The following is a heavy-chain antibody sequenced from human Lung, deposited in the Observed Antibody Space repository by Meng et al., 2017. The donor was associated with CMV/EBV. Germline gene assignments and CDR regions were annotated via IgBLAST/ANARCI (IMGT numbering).Heavy chain of an antibody. CDR1: GYTFGDYF. CDR3: ARCNYYYDSSGPFGP. Sequence: ASVXVSCKAFGYTFGDYFMHWVRQAPGQGLEWMGWINPCSGDTNYAQEFQGRVTMTRDTAISATYMELRRLRPDDTAVYYCARCNYYYDSSGPFGPWGQGXLVTVSS. J-gene: IGHJ5*02. D-gene: IGHD3-22*01. CDR2: INPCSGDT. V-gene: IGHV1-2*02.